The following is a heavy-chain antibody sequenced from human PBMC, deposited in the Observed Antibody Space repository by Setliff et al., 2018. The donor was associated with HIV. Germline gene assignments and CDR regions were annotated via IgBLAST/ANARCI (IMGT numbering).Heavy chain of an antibody. Sequence: ASVKVSCKASGYTFTSYGASWVRQAPGQGLEWMGWISAYNRNVNYSQKVQGRVTMTTDTSTSTAYMELKNLKSDDTAVYYCARVLDPGIAVATHAFDTWGQGTRVTVSS. CDR1: GYTFTSYG. J-gene: IGHJ3*02. D-gene: IGHD6-19*01. CDR2: ISAYNRNV. V-gene: IGHV1-18*01. CDR3: ARVLDPGIAVATHAFDT.